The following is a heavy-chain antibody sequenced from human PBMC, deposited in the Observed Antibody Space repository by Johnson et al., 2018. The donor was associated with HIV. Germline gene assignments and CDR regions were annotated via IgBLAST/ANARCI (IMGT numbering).Heavy chain of an antibody. J-gene: IGHJ3*02. CDR2: ISWNSGSI. D-gene: IGHD3-22*01. CDR1: GFTFSTYV. CDR3: ASRYDSSGYYPDAFDI. V-gene: IGHV3-9*01. Sequence: VQLVESGGGVVQPGRSLRLSCAASGFTFSTYVMYWVRQAPGKGLEWVSGISWNSGSIGYADSVKGRFTISRDNAKNSLYLQMNSLRAEDTALYYCASRYDSSGYYPDAFDIWGQGTMVTVSS.